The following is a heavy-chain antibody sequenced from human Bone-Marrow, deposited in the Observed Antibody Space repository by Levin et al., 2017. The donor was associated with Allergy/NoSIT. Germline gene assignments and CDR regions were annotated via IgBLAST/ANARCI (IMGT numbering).Heavy chain of an antibody. Sequence: GESLKISCAASGFTFSSYGMHWVRQAPGKGLEWVAVIWYDGSNKYYADSVKGRFTISRDNSKNTLYLQMNSLRAEDTAVYYCARDGSDSGLEVTFDYWGQGTLVTVSS. CDR2: IWYDGSNK. CDR3: ARDGSDSGLEVTFDY. J-gene: IGHJ4*02. D-gene: IGHD3-10*01. V-gene: IGHV3-33*01. CDR1: GFTFSSYG.